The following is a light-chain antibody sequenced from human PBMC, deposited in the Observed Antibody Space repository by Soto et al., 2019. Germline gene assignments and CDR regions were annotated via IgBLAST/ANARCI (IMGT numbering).Light chain of an antibody. CDR3: PQAKSFLLT. CDR1: QGISIW. CDR2: AVS. J-gene: IGKJ4*01. Sequence: DIQMTQSPSSVSASVGDRVTITCRASQGISIWLAWYQQKPGKASRLLIYAVSSLQSGVPSRFGGSGSGTDKNLIISSLLPEDFANYYNPQAKSFLLTFGGGTKVEVK. V-gene: IGKV1-12*01.